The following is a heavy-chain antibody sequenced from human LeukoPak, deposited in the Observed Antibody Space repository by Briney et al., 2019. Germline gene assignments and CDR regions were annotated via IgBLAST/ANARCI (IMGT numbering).Heavy chain of an antibody. V-gene: IGHV4-39*07. CDR2: IHYSGST. J-gene: IGHJ4*02. D-gene: IGHD2-21*01. CDR1: GGSISNGIYY. CDR3: AREFQF. Sequence: SETLSLTCSVSGGSISNGIYYWGWIRQPPGKGLEWIGSIHYSGSTYYNPSLKSRVVISVDTSKNQFSLKLSSVTAADTAVYYCAREFQFWGQGTLVTVSS.